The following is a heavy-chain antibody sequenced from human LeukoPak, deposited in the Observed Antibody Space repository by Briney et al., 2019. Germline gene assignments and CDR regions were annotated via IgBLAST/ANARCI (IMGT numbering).Heavy chain of an antibody. J-gene: IGHJ5*02. Sequence: TSVKASCKASGYTFTSYYMDWVRQAPGQGLEWIGIINPSGGSTSYAQKFQGRVTMTRDTSTSTVYMELSSLRSEDTAVYYCARTRPYSYGLTPNWFDPWGQGTLVTVSS. CDR2: INPSGGST. CDR3: ARTRPYSYGLTPNWFDP. V-gene: IGHV1-46*01. CDR1: GYTFTSYY. D-gene: IGHD5-18*01.